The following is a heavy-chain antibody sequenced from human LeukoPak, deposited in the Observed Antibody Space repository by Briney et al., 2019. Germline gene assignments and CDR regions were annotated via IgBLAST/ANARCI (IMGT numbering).Heavy chain of an antibody. CDR1: GYTFTSYD. D-gene: IGHD3-3*01. Sequence: ASVKVSCKAFGYTFTSYDINWVRQATGQGLEWMGWMNPNSGNTGYAQKFQGRVTITRNTSISTAYMELSSLRSEDTAVYYCAIRKTHYDFWSGHYSDAFDIWGQGTMVTVSS. CDR3: AIRKTHYDFWSGHYSDAFDI. CDR2: MNPNSGNT. V-gene: IGHV1-8*03. J-gene: IGHJ3*02.